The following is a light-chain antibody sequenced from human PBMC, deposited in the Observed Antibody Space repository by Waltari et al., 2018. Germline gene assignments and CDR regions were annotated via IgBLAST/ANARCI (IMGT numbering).Light chain of an antibody. Sequence: QSVLTQPPSVSAAPGQKVTISCSGSNSNIGNNYVSWYQQVPGTAPKLLIYDNSWGPSGIPDRFSGSKAGTSATLDITGLQTGDEADYYCGTWDTSLSGGVFGGGTKLTVL. J-gene: IGLJ3*02. CDR3: GTWDTSLSGGV. V-gene: IGLV1-51*01. CDR2: DNS. CDR1: NSNIGNNY.